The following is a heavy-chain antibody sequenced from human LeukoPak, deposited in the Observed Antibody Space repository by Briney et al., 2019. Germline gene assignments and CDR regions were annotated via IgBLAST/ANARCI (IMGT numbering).Heavy chain of an antibody. Sequence: GGSLRLSRAVSGFTFSSYAMSWVRQAPGKGLEWVSDISGSGDTTYYADSVKGRFTISRDNSKNTLYLQMNSLRGDDTAVYYCARGDGDYRIDYWGQGTLVTVSS. J-gene: IGHJ4*02. D-gene: IGHD4-17*01. V-gene: IGHV3-23*01. CDR1: GFTFSSYA. CDR3: ARGDGDYRIDY. CDR2: ISGSGDTT.